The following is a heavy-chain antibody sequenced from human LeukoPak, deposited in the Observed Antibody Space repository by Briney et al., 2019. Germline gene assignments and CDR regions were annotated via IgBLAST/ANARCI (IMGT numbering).Heavy chain of an antibody. D-gene: IGHD3-22*01. Sequence: ASVKVSCKVSGYTLTELSMHWVRHAPGKGLEWMGGFDPEDGETIYAQKFQGRVTMTEDTSTDTAYMELSSLRSEDTAVYYCATTQDYYDSSGPDAFDIWGQGALVTVSS. CDR1: GYTLTELS. J-gene: IGHJ3*02. V-gene: IGHV1-24*01. CDR2: FDPEDGET. CDR3: ATTQDYYDSSGPDAFDI.